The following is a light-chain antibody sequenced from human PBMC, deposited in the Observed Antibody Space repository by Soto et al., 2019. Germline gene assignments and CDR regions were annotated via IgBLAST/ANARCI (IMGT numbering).Light chain of an antibody. Sequence: EIVLTQSPGTLSLSPGERATLSCRASQSVSSNYLAWYQQKPGQAPSLLICGASSRATGIPDRFSGSGSGTDFTLTISRLEPEDFAVYYCQQYSDLPRTFGQGTRVEIK. CDR2: GAS. J-gene: IGKJ1*01. CDR3: QQYSDLPRT. V-gene: IGKV3-20*01. CDR1: QSVSSNY.